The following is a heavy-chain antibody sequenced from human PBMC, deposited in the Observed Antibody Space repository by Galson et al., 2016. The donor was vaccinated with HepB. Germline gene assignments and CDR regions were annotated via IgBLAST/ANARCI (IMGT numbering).Heavy chain of an antibody. Sequence: SVKVSCKASGGTFRSYVISWVRQAPGQGLEWMGGIIPVFGTPNYAQKFQDRVTISADESTNTAYLELSSLRSEDAAVYYCARGSLRDGYKDRWRDYFDYWGQGTLVTVTS. CDR1: GGTFRSYV. CDR2: IIPVFGTP. J-gene: IGHJ4*02. CDR3: ARGSLRDGYKDRWRDYFDY. V-gene: IGHV1-69*13. D-gene: IGHD5-24*01.